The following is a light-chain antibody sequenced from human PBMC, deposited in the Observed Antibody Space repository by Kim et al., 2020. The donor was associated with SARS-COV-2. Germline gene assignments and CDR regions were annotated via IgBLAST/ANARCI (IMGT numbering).Light chain of an antibody. CDR1: QTVSKY. V-gene: IGKV1-39*01. J-gene: IGKJ1*01. CDR2: AAS. Sequence: DIQMTQSPSSLSASVGDRVTISCRASQTVSKYLNWYQQKPGRAPNLLIYAASTLQSGVPSRFSGSGSGTHFTLTINGLQPEDFATYYCQQSYTTPRTFGQGTKVDIK. CDR3: QQSYTTPRT.